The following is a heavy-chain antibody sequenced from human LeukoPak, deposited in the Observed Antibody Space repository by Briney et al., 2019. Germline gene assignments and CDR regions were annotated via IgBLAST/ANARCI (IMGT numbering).Heavy chain of an antibody. J-gene: IGHJ4*02. CDR2: LDQGGSET. CDR1: GFTFSNYW. Sequence: PGGSLRLSCTASGFTFSNYWMSWARLAPGKGLEWVANLDQGGSETHYVDSVKGRFTISRDNAKNSLYLQMNNLRADDTAVYFCARDNERKDDYWGQGTLVTVSS. CDR3: ARDNERKDDY. D-gene: IGHD2-8*01. V-gene: IGHV3-7*01.